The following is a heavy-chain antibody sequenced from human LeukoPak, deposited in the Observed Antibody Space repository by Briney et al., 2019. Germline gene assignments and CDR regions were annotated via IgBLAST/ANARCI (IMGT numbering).Heavy chain of an antibody. V-gene: IGHV3-23*01. D-gene: IGHD4/OR15-4a*01. Sequence: GGSLRLSCAASGLTFSSHAMSWVRQAPGKGLEWVSTISGSGGCTYYADSVKGRFTISRDNSKNTLYLQMNSLRAEDTAIYYCAAKYNFDYWSQGALVTVSS. CDR1: GLTFSSHA. J-gene: IGHJ4*02. CDR2: ISGSGGCT. CDR3: AAKYNFDY.